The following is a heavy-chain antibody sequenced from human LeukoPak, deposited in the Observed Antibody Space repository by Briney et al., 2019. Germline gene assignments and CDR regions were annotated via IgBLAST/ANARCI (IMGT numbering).Heavy chain of an antibody. CDR1: GFTVSSNY. CDR2: IYSGGGT. Sequence: GGSLILSCAASGFTVSSNYMTWVRQAPGKGLEWVSVIYSGGGTDYADSVKGRFTISRDNSKNTLYLQMNSLRADDTAVYYCARDFGGPPYYYYYMDVWGKGTTVTVSS. D-gene: IGHD4-23*01. V-gene: IGHV3-53*01. CDR3: ARDFGGPPYYYYYMDV. J-gene: IGHJ6*03.